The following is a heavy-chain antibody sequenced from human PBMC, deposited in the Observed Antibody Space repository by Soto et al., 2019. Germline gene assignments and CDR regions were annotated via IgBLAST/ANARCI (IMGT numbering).Heavy chain of an antibody. D-gene: IGHD3-22*01. V-gene: IGHV3-53*02. Sequence: EVQLVETGGGLIQPGGSLRLSCAASGFTVSSNYMSWVRQAPGKGLEWVSVIYSGGSTYYADSVKGRFTISRDNSKNTLYLQMNSLRAEDTAVYYCARDTPYWDSRDTYAFDIWGQGTMVTVSS. CDR3: ARDTPYWDSRDTYAFDI. CDR1: GFTVSSNY. CDR2: IYSGGST. J-gene: IGHJ3*02.